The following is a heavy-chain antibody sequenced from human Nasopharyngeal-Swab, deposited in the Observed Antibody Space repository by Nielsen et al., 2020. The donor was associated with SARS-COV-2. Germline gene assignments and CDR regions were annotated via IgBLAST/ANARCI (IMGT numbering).Heavy chain of an antibody. CDR3: AGVRIQLWLPPDWYFDL. CDR2: IYYSRTT. V-gene: IGHV4-31*03. CDR1: GRSISSGGYY. J-gene: IGHJ2*01. Sequence: PQTLSPTCTLSGRSISSGGYYWSWIRQHPGKGLEWIGYIYYSRTTYYNPSLKSRVTKSVDTSKNKFSLKLSSVTAADTAVYYCAGVRIQLWLPPDWYFDLWGRGTLVTVPS. D-gene: IGHD5-18*01.